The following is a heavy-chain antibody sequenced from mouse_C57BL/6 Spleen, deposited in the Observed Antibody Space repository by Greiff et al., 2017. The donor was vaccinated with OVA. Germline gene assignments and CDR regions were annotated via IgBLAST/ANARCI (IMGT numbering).Heavy chain of an antibody. CDR1: GFTFSNYW. V-gene: IGHV6-3*01. J-gene: IGHJ3*01. CDR2: IRLKSDNYAT. Sequence: EVHLVESGGGLVQPGGSMKLSCVASGFTFSNYWMNWVRQSPEKGLEWVAQIRLKSDNYATHYAESVKGRFTISRDDSKSSVYLQMNNLRAEDTGIYYCTGGYGTWFAYWGQGTLVTVSA. D-gene: IGHD2-2*01. CDR3: TGGYGTWFAY.